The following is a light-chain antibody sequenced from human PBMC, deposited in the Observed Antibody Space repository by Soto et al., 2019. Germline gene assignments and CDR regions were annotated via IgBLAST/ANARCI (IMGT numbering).Light chain of an antibody. CDR3: QAWDSSTVV. CDR2: QNN. Sequence: SYELTQPPSVSVSPGQTASITCSGDKLGDKYACWYQQKPGQSPVLVIYQNNKRPSGIPDRFSGSNFGNTATLTISGTQAMDESDYYSQAWDSSTVVFGGGTKLTV. J-gene: IGLJ2*01. CDR1: KLGDKY. V-gene: IGLV3-1*01.